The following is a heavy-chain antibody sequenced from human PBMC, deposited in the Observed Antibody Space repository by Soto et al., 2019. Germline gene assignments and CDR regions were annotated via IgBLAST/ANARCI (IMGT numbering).Heavy chain of an antibody. CDR3: TRQIQLFYPFDY. D-gene: IGHD5-18*01. J-gene: IGHJ4*02. CDR1: GFTFSGSA. V-gene: IGHV3-73*01. CDR2: IRSKANSYAT. Sequence: GGSLRLSCAASGFTFSGSAMHWVRQASGKGLEWVGRIRSKANSYATAYAASVKGRFTISRDDSKNTAYLQMNSLKTEDTAVYYCTRQIQLFYPFDYWGQGTLVTVSS.